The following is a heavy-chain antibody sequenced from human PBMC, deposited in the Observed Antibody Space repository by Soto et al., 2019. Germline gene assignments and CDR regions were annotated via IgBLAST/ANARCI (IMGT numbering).Heavy chain of an antibody. CDR1: GGSISSSSYY. Sequence: QLQLQESGPGLVKPSETLSLTCTVSGGSISSSSYYWGWIRQPPGKGLEWIGSIYYSGSTYYNPSLKSRVNISVDTSKNQVSLKLSSVTAADPAVYYCARSNPDSVIVPAAIPLDPWGQGTLVTVSS. CDR2: IYYSGST. V-gene: IGHV4-39*01. D-gene: IGHD2-2*01. CDR3: ARSNPDSVIVPAAIPLDP. J-gene: IGHJ5*02.